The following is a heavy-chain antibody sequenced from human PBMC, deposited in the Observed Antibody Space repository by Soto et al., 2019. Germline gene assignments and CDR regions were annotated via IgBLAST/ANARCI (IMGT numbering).Heavy chain of an antibody. CDR1: GFTFSSYA. Sequence: EVQLLESGGGLVQPGGSLRLSCAASGFTFSSYAMSWVRQAPGKALEWVSAISGSGGSTYYAASVKGRFTISRDNSNNTLYLQMNSLRAEDTAVYYCAKVYIAAAATQHWGQGTLVTVSS. CDR3: AKVYIAAAATQH. D-gene: IGHD6-13*01. J-gene: IGHJ1*01. CDR2: ISGSGGST. V-gene: IGHV3-23*01.